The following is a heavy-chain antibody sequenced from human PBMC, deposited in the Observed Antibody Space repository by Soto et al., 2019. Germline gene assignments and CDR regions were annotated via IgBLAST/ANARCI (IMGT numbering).Heavy chain of an antibody. Sequence: SVKVSCKASGGTFSSYAISWVRQAPGQGLEWMGGIIPISGTANYAQKFQGRVTITADESTSTAYMELSSLRSEDTAVYYCARYYYDSSGYLTGILDYWGQGTLVTVSS. V-gene: IGHV1-69*13. CDR2: IIPISGTA. D-gene: IGHD3-22*01. CDR1: GGTFSSYA. CDR3: ARYYYDSSGYLTGILDY. J-gene: IGHJ4*02.